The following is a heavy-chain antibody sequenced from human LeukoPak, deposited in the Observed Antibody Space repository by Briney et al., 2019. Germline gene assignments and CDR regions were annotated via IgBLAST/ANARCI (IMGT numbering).Heavy chain of an antibody. CDR1: GYTFTTYY. CDR3: ASDYKAVSVFDH. J-gene: IGHJ4*02. V-gene: IGHV1-46*01. D-gene: IGHD5-24*01. Sequence: GASVNVSCKASGYTFTTYYMHWVRQAPGQGLVWMGLINPSGGGTRYAQKFQGRVTMTRDTSTSTVYMELSSLRSEDTAVYYCASDYKAVSVFDHWGQGTLVTVSS. CDR2: INPSGGGT.